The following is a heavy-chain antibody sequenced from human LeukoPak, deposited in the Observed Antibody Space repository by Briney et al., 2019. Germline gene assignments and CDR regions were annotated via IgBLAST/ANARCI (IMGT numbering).Heavy chain of an antibody. CDR1: GFTFDDYA. Sequence: GGSLRLSCAASGFTFDDYAMHWVQQAPGKGLEWVSGISWNSGSIGYADSVKGRFTISRDNAKNSLYLQMNSLRAEDTALYYCAKDTTIAAAGPFDYWGQGTLVTVSS. CDR3: AKDTTIAAAGPFDY. CDR2: ISWNSGSI. D-gene: IGHD6-13*01. V-gene: IGHV3-9*01. J-gene: IGHJ4*02.